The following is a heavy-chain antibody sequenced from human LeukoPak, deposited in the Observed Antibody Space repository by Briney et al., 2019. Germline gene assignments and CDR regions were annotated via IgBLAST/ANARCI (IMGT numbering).Heavy chain of an antibody. Sequence: SETRSLTCTVSGYSISTSYYWGWIRQPPGKGLEWIGSIYHSGNTYYNPSLKSRVTISVDTSKNQFSLKLNSVTAADTAVYYCARAGYGDSDFDYWGQGTLVTVSS. J-gene: IGHJ4*02. CDR3: ARAGYGDSDFDY. CDR1: GYSISTSYY. V-gene: IGHV4-38-2*02. D-gene: IGHD4-17*01. CDR2: IYHSGNT.